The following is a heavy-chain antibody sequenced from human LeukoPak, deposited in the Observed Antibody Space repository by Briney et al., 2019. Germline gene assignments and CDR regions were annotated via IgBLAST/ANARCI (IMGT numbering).Heavy chain of an antibody. J-gene: IGHJ4*01. CDR2: IWYDGSDK. CDR3: ARAMWLASGSFDF. D-gene: IGHD3-10*01. CDR1: GFTFSTYG. V-gene: IGHV3-33*01. Sequence: GGSLRLSCAASGFTFSTYGMHWVRQAPGKGLEWVAIIWYDGSDKYYSDPVKGRFTISRDNSRNTLYLQMNSLRAEDTAVYYCARAMWLASGSFDFWGQGTLVTVSS.